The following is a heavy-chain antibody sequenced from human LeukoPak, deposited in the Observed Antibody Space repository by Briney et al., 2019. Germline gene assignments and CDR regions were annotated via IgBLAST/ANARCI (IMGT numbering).Heavy chain of an antibody. V-gene: IGHV3-21*01. Sequence: GGSLRLSCAASGFTFSTYSMNWVRQAPGKGLEWVSSISSDSTYIFYGESLKGRFTISRDNAKNSLYLQMISLRAEDTAVYYCARVAFGLYVMDVWGQGTTVTVSS. CDR1: GFTFSTYS. D-gene: IGHD3/OR15-3a*01. J-gene: IGHJ6*02. CDR2: ISSDSTYI. CDR3: ARVAFGLYVMDV.